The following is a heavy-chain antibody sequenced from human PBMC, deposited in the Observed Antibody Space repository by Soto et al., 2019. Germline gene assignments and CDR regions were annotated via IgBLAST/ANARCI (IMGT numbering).Heavy chain of an antibody. CDR1: GASISSGGYY. Sequence: QVQLQESGPGLVKPSQTLSLPCSVSGASISSGGYYWTWLRQHPGQGLEWLGYIYYRGPPYYNPSLKRRVTTSVDTSKNQFSLKLSSVTAADTAVYYCAASCVGCGGFIDYGMDVWGQGTTVTVSS. CDR3: AASCVGCGGFIDYGMDV. CDR2: IYYRGPP. J-gene: IGHJ6*02. D-gene: IGHD3-16*02. V-gene: IGHV4-31*03.